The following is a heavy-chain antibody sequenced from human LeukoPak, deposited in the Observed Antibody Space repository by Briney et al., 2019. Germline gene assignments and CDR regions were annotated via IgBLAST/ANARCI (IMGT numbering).Heavy chain of an antibody. Sequence: PGESLKISCQVSGTDFSTYWVAWVRQMPGKGLEWLGVIYPGDSDTRCSPSFEGQVTISVDKSISTAYLQWSSLKATDSAVYYCARPHSTSRYVCDYWGQGTLVTVSS. D-gene: IGHD2-2*01. CDR3: ARPHSTSRYVCDY. J-gene: IGHJ4*02. CDR2: IYPGDSDT. V-gene: IGHV5-51*01. CDR1: GTDFSTYW.